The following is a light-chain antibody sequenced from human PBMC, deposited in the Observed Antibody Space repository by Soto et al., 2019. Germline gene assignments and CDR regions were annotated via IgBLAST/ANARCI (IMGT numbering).Light chain of an antibody. V-gene: IGKV3-11*01. J-gene: IGKJ3*01. CDR1: QSVSTY. Sequence: TLSLSPGERATLSCRASQSVSTYLSWYQQKPGQAPSLLIYDASNRATGIPARFTGSGSGTDFTLTISSLEPEDFAVYYCQHRSNWPRTFGPGSKVDIK. CDR2: DAS. CDR3: QHRSNWPRT.